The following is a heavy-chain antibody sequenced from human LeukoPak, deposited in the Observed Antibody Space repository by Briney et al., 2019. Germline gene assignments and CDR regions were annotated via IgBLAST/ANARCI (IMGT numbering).Heavy chain of an antibody. CDR1: GYSFTSYW. CDR3: ARLVGYCSGGSCYYFDY. V-gene: IGHV5-51*01. Sequence: GESLKISCKGSGYSFTSYWIGWVRQMPGKGLEWMGIIYPGDSDTRYSSSFQGQVTISADKSISTAYLQWSSLKASDTAMYYCARLVGYCSGGSCYYFDYWGQGTLVTVSS. J-gene: IGHJ4*02. CDR2: IYPGDSDT. D-gene: IGHD2-15*01.